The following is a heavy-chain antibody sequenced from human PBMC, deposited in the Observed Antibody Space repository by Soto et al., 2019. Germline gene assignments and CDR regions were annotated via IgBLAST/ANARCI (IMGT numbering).Heavy chain of an antibody. V-gene: IGHV4-31*03. J-gene: IGHJ4*02. CDR2: IYYSGSP. CDR3: ARGVIH. D-gene: IGHD3-16*02. Sequence: QVQLQESGPGLVKPSQTLSLTCTFSGGSISSGGYYWSWIRQHPGKCLEWIRFIYYSGSPSYNPPLKSRRTISVDTSKTQFSLTLSSVTAADPAVYYCARGVIHWGQGTLVTVSS. CDR1: GGSISSGGYY.